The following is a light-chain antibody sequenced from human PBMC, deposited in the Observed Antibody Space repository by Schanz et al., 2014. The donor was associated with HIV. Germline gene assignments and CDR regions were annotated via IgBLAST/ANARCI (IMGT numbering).Light chain of an antibody. CDR2: GAS. Sequence: EIVLTQSPGTLSLSPGERATLSCRASQSVSSSYLAWYQQKPGQAPRLLIYGASSRATGIPARFSGSGSGTDFTLTISRVDPEDFALYYCQQYDTSPSFGQGTRVDIK. CDR1: QSVSSSY. J-gene: IGKJ1*01. V-gene: IGKV3-20*01. CDR3: QQYDTSPS.